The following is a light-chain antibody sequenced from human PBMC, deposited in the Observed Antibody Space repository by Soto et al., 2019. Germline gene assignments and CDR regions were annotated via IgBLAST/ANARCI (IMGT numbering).Light chain of an antibody. J-gene: IGKJ5*01. CDR2: GAS. V-gene: IGKV3-20*01. CDR1: QSVCTR. CDR3: QHYQSGHPIT. Sequence: EILLTQSPDTLSLSPGERASLSCRAAQSVCTRLAWYQHKTGQAPRLLISGASSRATGIPDRFTGSGSETAFTLTTSRLEPEDFALYYCQHYQSGHPITFGQGTRLEIK.